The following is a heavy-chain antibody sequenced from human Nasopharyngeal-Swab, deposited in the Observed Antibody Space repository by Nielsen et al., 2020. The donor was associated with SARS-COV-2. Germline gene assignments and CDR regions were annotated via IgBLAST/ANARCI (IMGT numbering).Heavy chain of an antibody. CDR1: GYSFTNYW. CDR2: IYPGDSDN. Sequence: KVSCKGSGYSFTNYWIGWVRQMPGKGLEWMWTIYPGDSDNRYNPSFQGHVTISADKSISTAYLQWSSLKASDSAIYYCARRGEYAEFFQDWGQGTLVTVSS. CDR3: ARRGEYAEFFQD. J-gene: IGHJ1*01. D-gene: IGHD4-17*01. V-gene: IGHV5-51*01.